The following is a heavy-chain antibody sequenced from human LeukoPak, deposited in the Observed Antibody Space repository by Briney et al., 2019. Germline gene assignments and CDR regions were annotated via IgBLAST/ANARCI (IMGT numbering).Heavy chain of an antibody. D-gene: IGHD4-17*01. Sequence: GGSLRLSCAASGFSFSSYEMNWVRQAPGKGLEWVSYIGSSGSTVYNADSVKGRFTISRDNAKNSLYLQMNSLRDEDTAVYYCARGEADYGDYVFGRGWFDPWGQGTLVTVSS. CDR3: ARGEADYGDYVFGRGWFDP. CDR1: GFSFSSYE. CDR2: IGSSGSTV. V-gene: IGHV3-48*03. J-gene: IGHJ5*02.